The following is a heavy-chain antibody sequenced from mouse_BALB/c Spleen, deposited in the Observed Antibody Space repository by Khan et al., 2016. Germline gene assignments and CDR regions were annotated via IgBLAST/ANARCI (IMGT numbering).Heavy chain of an antibody. V-gene: IGHV3-2*02. CDR3: ARFITTVVADY. CDR2: ISYSGST. Sequence: VQLKESGPGLVKPSQSLSLTCTVTGYSITSDYAWNWIRQFPGNKLEWMGYISYSGSTSYNPSLKSRISITRDTSKNQFFLQLNSVTTEDTATYYCARFITTVVADYWCQGTTLTVSS. CDR1: GYSITSDYA. J-gene: IGHJ2*01. D-gene: IGHD1-1*01.